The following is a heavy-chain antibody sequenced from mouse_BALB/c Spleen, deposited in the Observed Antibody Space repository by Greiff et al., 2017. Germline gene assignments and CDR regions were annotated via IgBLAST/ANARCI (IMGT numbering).Heavy chain of an antibody. CDR2: IWGDGST. D-gene: IGHD2-12*01. CDR3: ARDGIRPGRGFAMDY. V-gene: IGHV2-6-7*01. J-gene: IGHJ4*01. CDR1: GFSLTGYG. Sequence: QVQLKESGPGLVAPSQSLSITCTVSGFSLTGYGVNWVRQPPGKGLEWLGMIWGDGSTDYNSALKSRLSISKDNSKSQVFLKMNSLQTDDTARYYCARDGIRPGRGFAMDYWGQGTSVTVSS.